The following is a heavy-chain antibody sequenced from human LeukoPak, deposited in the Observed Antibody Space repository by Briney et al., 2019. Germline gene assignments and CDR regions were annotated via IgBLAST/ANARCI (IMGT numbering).Heavy chain of an antibody. J-gene: IGHJ3*02. D-gene: IGHD6-19*01. CDR2: ISAYNGNT. V-gene: IGHV1-18*04. CDR1: GYTFTGYY. Sequence: ASVKVSCKASGYTFTGYYMHWVRQAPGQGLEWMGWISAYNGNTNYAQKLQGRVTMITDTSTSTAYMELRSLRSDDTAVYYCARDPALIAVSGNDAFDIWGQGTMVTVSS. CDR3: ARDPALIAVSGNDAFDI.